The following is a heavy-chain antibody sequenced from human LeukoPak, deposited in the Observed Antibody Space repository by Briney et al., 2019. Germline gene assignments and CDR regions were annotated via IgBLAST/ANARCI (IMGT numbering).Heavy chain of an antibody. Sequence: LRLSCAASGFTFSSYSMNWIRQPPGKGLEWIGYIYYSGSTYYNPSLKSRVTISVDTSKNQFSLKLSSVTAADTAVYYCAATYYYDSSGYPNFDYWGQGTLVTVSS. CDR1: GFTFSSYS. J-gene: IGHJ4*02. CDR3: AATYYYDSSGYPNFDY. D-gene: IGHD3-22*01. CDR2: IYYSGST. V-gene: IGHV4-30-4*08.